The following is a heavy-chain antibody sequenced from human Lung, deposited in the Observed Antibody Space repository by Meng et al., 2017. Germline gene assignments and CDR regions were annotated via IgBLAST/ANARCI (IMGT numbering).Heavy chain of an antibody. V-gene: IGHV1-18*01. J-gene: IGHJ2*01. CDR1: GYIFTNYD. CDR3: ARYVPNGSFWYFDF. D-gene: IGHD6-13*01. Sequence: VHPVQSGAEAKKPGAFMKVSCKASGYIFTNYDISWVRQASGQGLEWMGWISVKNGEAKYPQNFQGRVTMTTDTTTSTAYMELRSLTSDDTAVYYCARYVPNGSFWYFDFWGRGTLVTVSS. CDR2: ISVKNGEA.